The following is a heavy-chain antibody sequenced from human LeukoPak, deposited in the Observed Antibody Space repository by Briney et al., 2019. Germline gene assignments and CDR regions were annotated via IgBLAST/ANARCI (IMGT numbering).Heavy chain of an antibody. CDR1: GFTVSSNY. D-gene: IGHD2-2*02. CDR3: ARHSDESSIHMDV. J-gene: IGHJ6*03. CDR2: IYSGGST. V-gene: IGHV3-53*01. Sequence: AGGSLRLSCAASGFTVSSNYMSWVRQAPGKGLEWVSVIYSGGSTYYADSVKGRFTISRGNSKNTLYLQMNSLRAEDTAVYYCARHSDESSIHMDVWGKGTTVTISS.